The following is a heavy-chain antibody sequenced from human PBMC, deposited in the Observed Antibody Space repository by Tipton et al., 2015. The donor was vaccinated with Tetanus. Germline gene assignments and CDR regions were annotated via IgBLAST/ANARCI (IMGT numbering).Heavy chain of an antibody. D-gene: IGHD2-2*02. CDR2: INPNSGGT. CDR1: GYTFTGYY. J-gene: IGHJ6*02. V-gene: IGHV1-2*02. CDR3: ARVNTRRARNCYYGIVV. Sequence: QVQLVQSGAGVKKPGASVKVSCKASGYTFTGYYMHWVRQAPGQGLEWMGWINPNSGGTNYAQKFQGRVTMTRDTSISTAYMELSRLRSDDTAVYCCARVNTRRARNCYYGIVVWGHGTTVTVSS.